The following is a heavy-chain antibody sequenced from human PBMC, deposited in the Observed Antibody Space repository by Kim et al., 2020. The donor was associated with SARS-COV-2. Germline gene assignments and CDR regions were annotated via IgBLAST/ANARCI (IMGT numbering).Heavy chain of an antibody. CDR3: ARATTTIFGVGSEFDY. J-gene: IGHJ4*02. V-gene: IGHV4-31*03. CDR2: IYYSGST. D-gene: IGHD3-3*01. CDR1: GGSISSGGYY. Sequence: SETLSLTCTVSGGSISSGGYYWSWIRQHPGKGLEWIGYIYYSGSTYYNPSLKSRVTISVDTSKNQFSLKLSSVTAADTAVYYCARATTTIFGVGSEFDYWGQGTLVTVSS.